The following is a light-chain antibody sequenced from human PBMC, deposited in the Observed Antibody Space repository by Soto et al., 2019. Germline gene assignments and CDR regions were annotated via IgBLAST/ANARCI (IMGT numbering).Light chain of an antibody. CDR3: QQYNTGPT. J-gene: IGKJ1*01. CDR1: QSVASN. V-gene: IGKV3-15*01. Sequence: EIVMTQSPATLSVSPGERATLSCRASQSVASNLAWYQHQPGQAPSLLIYGASTRATGIPDRFSGSGSGTEFTLTISSLQSADFAVYYCQQYNTGPTFGQGTKVEIK. CDR2: GAS.